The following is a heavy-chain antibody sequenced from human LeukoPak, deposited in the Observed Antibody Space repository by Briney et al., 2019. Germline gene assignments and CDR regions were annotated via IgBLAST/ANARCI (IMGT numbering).Heavy chain of an antibody. Sequence: GASVKVSCKASGGTFSSYAISWVRQAPGQGLEWMGWISAYNGNTNYAQKLQGRVTMTTDTSTSTAYMELRSLRSDDTAVYYCARVGDYYYDSSGYYGNDAFDIWGQGTMVTVSS. CDR1: GGTFSSYA. J-gene: IGHJ3*02. V-gene: IGHV1-18*01. D-gene: IGHD3-22*01. CDR2: ISAYNGNT. CDR3: ARVGDYYYDSSGYYGNDAFDI.